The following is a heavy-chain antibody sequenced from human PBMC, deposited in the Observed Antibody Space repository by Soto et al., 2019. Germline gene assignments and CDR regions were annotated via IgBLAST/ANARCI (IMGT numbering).Heavy chain of an antibody. CDR1: GASVNSGSYY. J-gene: IGHJ4*02. CDR2: IYYSGST. D-gene: IGHD5-18*01. CDR3: ATGYSYGPLRY. Sequence: PSETLSLTCTVSGASVNSGSYYWSWIRQPPGKGLEWIGYIYYSGSTNYNPSLKSRVTMSVDTSKNQFSLKLSSVTAADTAVYYCATGYSYGPLRYWGQGNLVTVS. V-gene: IGHV4-61*01.